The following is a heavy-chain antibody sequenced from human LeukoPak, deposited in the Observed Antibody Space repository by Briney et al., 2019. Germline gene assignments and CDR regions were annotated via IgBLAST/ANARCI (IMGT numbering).Heavy chain of an antibody. CDR3: ARAGITIFGVGSRGAFDI. J-gene: IGHJ3*02. Sequence: MPGGSLRLSRAASGFTFSSYSMNWVRQAPGKGLEWVSSISSSSSYIYYADSVKGRFTISRDNAKNSLYLQMNSLRAEDTAVYYCARAGITIFGVGSRGAFDIWGQGTMVTVSS. V-gene: IGHV3-21*01. D-gene: IGHD3-3*01. CDR2: ISSSSSYI. CDR1: GFTFSSYS.